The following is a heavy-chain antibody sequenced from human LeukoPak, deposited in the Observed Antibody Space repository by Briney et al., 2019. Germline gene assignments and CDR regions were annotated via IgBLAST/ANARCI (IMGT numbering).Heavy chain of an antibody. V-gene: IGHV1-2*02. CDR2: INPISGGT. Sequence: ASVKVSCKASVYTFTGYYMHWVRQAPGQGLEGMGWINPISGGTNYAQKFQGRVTMTRDTSISTAYMELSRLRSDDTAVYYCARKRRYYYESSGLSTDAFDIWGQGTMVTVSS. J-gene: IGHJ3*02. CDR1: VYTFTGYY. CDR3: ARKRRYYYESSGLSTDAFDI. D-gene: IGHD3-22*01.